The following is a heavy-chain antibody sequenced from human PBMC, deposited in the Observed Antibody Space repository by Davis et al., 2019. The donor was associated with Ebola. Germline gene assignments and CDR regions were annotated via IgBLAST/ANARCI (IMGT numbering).Heavy chain of an antibody. CDR2: ISGDGGSP. J-gene: IGHJ6*02. CDR1: GFTFDYYA. Sequence: GESLKISCAASGFTFDYYAMHWVRQAPGKGLEWVSLISGDGGSPYYADSVKGRFTISRDNSKNSLYLQMNSLRTEDTALYYCAKDEHSIFGVVIWETNYGMDVWGQGTTVTVSS. D-gene: IGHD3-3*01. CDR3: AKDEHSIFGVVIWETNYGMDV. V-gene: IGHV3-43*02.